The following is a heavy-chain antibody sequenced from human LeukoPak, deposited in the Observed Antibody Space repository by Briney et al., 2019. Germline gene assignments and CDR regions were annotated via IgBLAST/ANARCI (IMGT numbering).Heavy chain of an antibody. J-gene: IGHJ4*02. D-gene: IGHD6-13*01. V-gene: IGHV3-48*03. Sequence: GGSLRLSCAASGFTFSSYEMNWVRQAPGKGLEWVSSISSGGATIYYADSVRGRFTISRDNAKNSLYLQMNSLRAEDTAVYYCARVGVFSSSWLLYWGQGTLVTVSS. CDR2: ISSGGATI. CDR1: GFTFSSYE. CDR3: ARVGVFSSSWLLY.